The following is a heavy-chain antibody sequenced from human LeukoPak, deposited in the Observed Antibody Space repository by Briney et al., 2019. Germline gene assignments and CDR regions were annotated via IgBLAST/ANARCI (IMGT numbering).Heavy chain of an antibody. D-gene: IGHD4-17*01. V-gene: IGHV3-30*18. CDR3: VKVYPTVTTSSVLGS. J-gene: IGHJ4*02. Sequence: GGSLRLSCAASGFIFSNYAIHWVRQAPGKGLEWVAAVSYDGNLQHYADAVKGRSTVSRDNSKNTVFLQINSLRTDDSAVYWCVKVYPTVTTSSVLGSWGQGTLVTVSS. CDR1: GFIFSNYA. CDR2: VSYDGNLQ.